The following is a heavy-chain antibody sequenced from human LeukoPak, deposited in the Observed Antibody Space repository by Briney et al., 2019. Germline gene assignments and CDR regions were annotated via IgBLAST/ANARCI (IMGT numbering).Heavy chain of an antibody. CDR1: GFTFSSYG. CDR3: AKLRGYSYGSGYYFDY. J-gene: IGHJ4*02. D-gene: IGHD5-18*01. CDR2: ISGSGGST. V-gene: IGHV3-23*01. Sequence: PGGSLRLSCAASGFTFSSYGMSWVRQAPGKGLEWVSAISGSGGSTYYADSVKGRFTISRDNSKNTLYLQMNSLRAEDTAVYYCAKLRGYSYGSGYYFDYWGQGTLVTVSS.